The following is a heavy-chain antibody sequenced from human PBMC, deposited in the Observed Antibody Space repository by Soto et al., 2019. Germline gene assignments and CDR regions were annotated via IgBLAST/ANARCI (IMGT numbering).Heavy chain of an antibody. CDR1: GFTFSSYS. Sequence: PGGSLRLSCAASGFTFSSYSMNLVRQSPGKGLEWVSSISSSSSYIYYADSVKGRFTIFRDNAKNSLYLQMNSLRAEDTAVYYCARAYSSGHDDAFDICGQGTMVTVSS. CDR2: ISSSSSYI. J-gene: IGHJ3*02. D-gene: IGHD3-22*01. V-gene: IGHV3-21*01. CDR3: ARAYSSGHDDAFDI.